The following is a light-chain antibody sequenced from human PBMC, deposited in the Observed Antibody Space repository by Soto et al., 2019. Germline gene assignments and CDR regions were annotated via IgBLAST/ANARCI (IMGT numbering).Light chain of an antibody. Sequence: AIQMTQSPSSLSASVGDRVTITCRASQGIRIDLGWYQQKPGKAPKLLIYAASTLQTGVPSRFSGSGSGTDFTLIISSLQPQDFATYYCLQDYNFPWTFGQGTKVEIK. J-gene: IGKJ1*01. V-gene: IGKV1-6*01. CDR2: AAS. CDR3: LQDYNFPWT. CDR1: QGIRID.